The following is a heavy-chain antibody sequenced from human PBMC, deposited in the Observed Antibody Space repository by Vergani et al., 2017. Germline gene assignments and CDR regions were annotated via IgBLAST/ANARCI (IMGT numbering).Heavy chain of an antibody. Sequence: EVQLVQSGAEVKKPGATMKISCKVSGYTFTDHYMHWVKQAAGKGLEWMGLVDPEDGETIYAEKFKGRVTIVADTSTDTAHLELSSLRSEDTAVYYCATPQTVTTGGMEVWGQGTTVIVSS. CDR1: GYTFTDHY. J-gene: IGHJ6*02. V-gene: IGHV1-69-2*01. CDR2: VDPEDGET. CDR3: ATPQTVTTGGMEV. D-gene: IGHD4-17*01.